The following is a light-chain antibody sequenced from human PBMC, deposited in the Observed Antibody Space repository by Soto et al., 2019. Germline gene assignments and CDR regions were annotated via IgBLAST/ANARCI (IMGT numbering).Light chain of an antibody. Sequence: DIQLTQSPSFLSASVGDRVTISCRASQAMNTYIACYQQRPGAAPKLLVYGASTLYTGVPSRFSGSESGADFTLTISSLQPEDFATYYCQQSYSTPPGTFGQGTKLEIK. CDR1: QAMNTY. J-gene: IGKJ2*01. CDR3: QQSYSTPPGT. CDR2: GAS. V-gene: IGKV1-39*01.